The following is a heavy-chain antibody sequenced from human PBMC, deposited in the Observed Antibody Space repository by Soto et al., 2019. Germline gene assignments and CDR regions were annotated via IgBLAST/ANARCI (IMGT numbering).Heavy chain of an antibody. D-gene: IGHD3-22*01. J-gene: IGHJ4*02. CDR2: IYSLGNT. CDR3: SRQIYDSSGYYYAY. V-gene: IGHV4-39*01. CDR1: GGSISSISYY. Sequence: QMQLQESGPGLVKPSETLSLTCNVSGGSISSISYYWGWIRQTTGQGLEWLGTIYSLGNTYYNPALKSRVTISVDKSKSQLFLKLSSVTAPDTAVYYCSRQIYDSSGYYYAYWGQGTLVTVSS.